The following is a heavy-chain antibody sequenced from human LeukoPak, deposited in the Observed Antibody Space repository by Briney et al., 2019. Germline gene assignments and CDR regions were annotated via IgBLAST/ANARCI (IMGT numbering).Heavy chain of an antibody. CDR1: GGSFSGYY. Sequence: SETLSLTCAVYGGSFSGYYWSWIRQPPGKGLEWIGEINHSGSTNYNPSLKSRVTISVDTSKNQFSLKLSSVTAADTAVYYCARGRPSGQWLRLGTRFDYWGQGTLVTVSS. D-gene: IGHD5-12*01. J-gene: IGHJ4*02. V-gene: IGHV4-34*01. CDR3: ARGRPSGQWLRLGTRFDY. CDR2: INHSGST.